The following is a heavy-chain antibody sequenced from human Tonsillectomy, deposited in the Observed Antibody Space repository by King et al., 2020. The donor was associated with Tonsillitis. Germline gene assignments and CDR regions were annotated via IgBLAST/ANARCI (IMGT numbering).Heavy chain of an antibody. J-gene: IGHJ4*02. CDR2: INTNAGNTGNP. Sequence: VQLVQSGSELKKPGASVQVSCKASGYVFTHYAMNWVRQAPGQGLEWMGWINTNAGNTGNPTYAQGFKGRFVLSLDTSASTAYLQISNLKAEDTAVYYCVRDDWGSDFWGQGTLVTVSS. D-gene: IGHD7-27*01. V-gene: IGHV7-4-1*02. CDR3: VRDDWGSDF. CDR1: GYVFTHYA.